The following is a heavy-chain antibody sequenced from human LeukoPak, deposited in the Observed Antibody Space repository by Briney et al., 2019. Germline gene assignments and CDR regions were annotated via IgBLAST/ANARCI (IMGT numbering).Heavy chain of an antibody. CDR1: GYTFTSYG. CDR3: ARVSSMIVVNPIDY. Sequence: ASVKVSCKASGYTFTSYGISWVRQAPGQGPEWMGWISAYNGNTNYAQKLQGRVTMTTDTSTSTAYMELRSLRSDDTAVYYCARVSSMIVVNPIDYWGQGTLVTVSS. V-gene: IGHV1-18*01. CDR2: ISAYNGNT. D-gene: IGHD3-22*01. J-gene: IGHJ4*02.